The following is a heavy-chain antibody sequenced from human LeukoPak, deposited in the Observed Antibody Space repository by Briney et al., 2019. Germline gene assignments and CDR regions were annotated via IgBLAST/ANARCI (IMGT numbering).Heavy chain of an antibody. CDR3: AKDQGTGWGDAFDL. D-gene: IGHD6-19*01. Sequence: GGSLRLSCAASGFTFSSYAMHWVRQAPGKALEWVALISYDGGNTHYADSVKGRFTISRDKSKDTLDLQMNVLRVEDTPMYYCAKDQGTGWGDAFDLWGQGIMVTVSS. CDR2: ISYDGGNT. CDR1: GFTFSSYA. J-gene: IGHJ3*01. V-gene: IGHV3-30*18.